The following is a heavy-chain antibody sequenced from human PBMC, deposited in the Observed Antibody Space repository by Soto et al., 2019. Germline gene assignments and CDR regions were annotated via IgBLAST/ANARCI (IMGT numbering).Heavy chain of an antibody. Sequence: SLRLSCEASGFKFGDYAMHWVRQAPGKGLEWVSGVSWNSEIVGYADSVKGRFTISRDNAKNSLYLEMNSLRSDDTAVYYCARAEGYRYDSSVYPLYYYYGMDVWGQGTTVTVSS. CDR1: GFKFGDYA. CDR2: VSWNSEIV. J-gene: IGHJ6*02. CDR3: ARAEGYRYDSSVYPLYYYYGMDV. V-gene: IGHV3-9*01. D-gene: IGHD3-22*01.